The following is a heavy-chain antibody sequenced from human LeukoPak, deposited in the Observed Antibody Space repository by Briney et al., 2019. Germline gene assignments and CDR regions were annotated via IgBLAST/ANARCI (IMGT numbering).Heavy chain of an antibody. CDR1: GYTFTDYF. J-gene: IGHJ5*01. CDR2: INPNIGEA. Sequence: ASVKVSCKASGYTFTDYFIHWVRQAPGQGLEWMGWINPNIGEASYAQKFQDRVTMTRERSINTAYMELSRLTSDDTAVYYCARMALDGGDSIGFDSWGQGTLVTVSS. V-gene: IGHV1-2*02. CDR3: ARMALDGGDSIGFDS. D-gene: IGHD2-21*02.